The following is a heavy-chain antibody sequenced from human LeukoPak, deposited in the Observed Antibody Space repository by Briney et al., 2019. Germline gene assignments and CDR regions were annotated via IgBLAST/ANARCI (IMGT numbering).Heavy chain of an antibody. CDR2: ISTRSDDI. CDR1: GFTLSIYQ. V-gene: IGHV3-21*04. D-gene: IGHD1-14*01. J-gene: IGHJ4*02. CDR3: ARGMPTRTFHL. Sequence: GGSLRLSCVASGFTLSIYQVNWVRQAPGKGPEWLSYISTRSDDIYYAESVKGRFAISRDNAKNSLFLQMDNLRDEDTGIYFCARGMPTRTFHLWGQGTLVTVSS.